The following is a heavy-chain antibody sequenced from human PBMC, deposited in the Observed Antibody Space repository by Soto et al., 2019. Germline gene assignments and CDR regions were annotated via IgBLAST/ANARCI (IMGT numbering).Heavy chain of an antibody. D-gene: IGHD3-3*01. V-gene: IGHV4-59*01. J-gene: IGHJ6*02. CDR1: GNSISSYY. CDR2: IYYSGST. Sequence: PSETLSLTRTVSGNSISSYYWSWIRQPPGKGLEWIGYIYYSGSTNYNPSLKSRVTISVDTSKNQFSLKLSSVTAADTAVYYCASYYDFWSGYNYYGMDVWGQGTTVTVSS. CDR3: ASYYDFWSGYNYYGMDV.